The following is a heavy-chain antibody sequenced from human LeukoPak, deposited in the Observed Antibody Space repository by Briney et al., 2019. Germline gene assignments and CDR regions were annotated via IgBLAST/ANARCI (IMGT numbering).Heavy chain of an antibody. Sequence: PSGTLSLTCAVSYGSISSSNWWSWVRQPPGKGLEWIGEIYHSGSTNYNPSLKSRVTISVDKSKNQFSLKLSSVTAADTAVYYCARIMDSSSSPGYYYYYYGMDVWGQGTTVTVSS. D-gene: IGHD6-13*01. CDR1: YGSISSSNW. CDR3: ARIMDSSSSPGYYYYYYGMDV. CDR2: IYHSGST. J-gene: IGHJ6*02. V-gene: IGHV4-4*02.